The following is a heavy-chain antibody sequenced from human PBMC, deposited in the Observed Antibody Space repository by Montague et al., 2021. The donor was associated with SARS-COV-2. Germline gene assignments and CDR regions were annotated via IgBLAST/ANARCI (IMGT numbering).Heavy chain of an antibody. V-gene: IGHV3-33*01. CDR3: ARDLAPYYYDSSGPELVDV. D-gene: IGHD3-22*01. CDR2: IWYDGSNK. CDR1: GFTFSSYG. J-gene: IGHJ6*02. Sequence: SLRLSCAASGFTFSSYGMHWVRQAPGKGLEWVAVIWYDGSNKYYADSVKGRFTISRDNSKNTLYLQMNSLRAGDTAVYYCARDLAPYYYDSSGPELVDVWGQGTTVTVSS.